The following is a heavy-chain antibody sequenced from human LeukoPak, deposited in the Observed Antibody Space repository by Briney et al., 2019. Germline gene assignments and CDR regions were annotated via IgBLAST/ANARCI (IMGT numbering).Heavy chain of an antibody. J-gene: IGHJ6*02. CDR1: GGTFSSYT. Sequence: ASVKVSCKASGGTFSSYTITWVRQAPGQGLEWMGWINAGNGNTKYSQKFQGRVTIIRDTSATTTYMELSSLRSEDTAVYYCARHLIAVAVDYYYYGVDVWGQGTTVTVSS. D-gene: IGHD6-19*01. V-gene: IGHV1-3*01. CDR3: ARHLIAVAVDYYYYGVDV. CDR2: INAGNGNT.